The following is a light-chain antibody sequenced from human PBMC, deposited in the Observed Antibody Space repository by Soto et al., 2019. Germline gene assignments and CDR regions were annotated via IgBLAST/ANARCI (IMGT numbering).Light chain of an antibody. CDR2: EVS. CDR3: GSYVGSKSFV. Sequence: QSALTQPPSASGSLGQSVTISCTGTSSDIGDYNYVSWYQQHAGKAPKLMIYEVSQRPSGVPDRFSGSKSGNTASLTVSGLRAEDEADYYCGSYVGSKSFVFGGGTKVTVL. CDR1: SSDIGDYNY. V-gene: IGLV2-8*01. J-gene: IGLJ3*02.